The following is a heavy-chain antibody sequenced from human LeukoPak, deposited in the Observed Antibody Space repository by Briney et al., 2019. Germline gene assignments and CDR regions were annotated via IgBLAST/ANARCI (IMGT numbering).Heavy chain of an antibody. V-gene: IGHV4-39*01. CDR2: IYYSGST. CDR3: ASPRQDSSGSLATGEFDY. J-gene: IGHJ4*02. D-gene: IGHD6-19*01. CDR1: GGSISSSSYY. Sequence: SETLSLTCTVSGGSISSSSYYWGWIRQPPGKGLEWIGSIYYSGSTYYNPSLKSRVTISVDTSKNQFPLKLSSVTAADTAVYYCASPRQDSSGSLATGEFDYWGQGTLVTVSS.